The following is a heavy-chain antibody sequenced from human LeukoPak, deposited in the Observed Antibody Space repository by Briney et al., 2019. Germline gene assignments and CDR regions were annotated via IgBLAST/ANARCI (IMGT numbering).Heavy chain of an antibody. D-gene: IGHD2-21*01. Sequence: GASVKVSCKASGYTFTGYYIHWVRQAPGQGLEWMGWINPNNDYTYYAQKLQGRVTLTRDTSISTVYMELTRLTSDDTALYYCAVAPGDYWGQGTLVIVPA. CDR2: INPNNDYT. CDR3: AVAPGDY. J-gene: IGHJ4*02. CDR1: GYTFTGYY. V-gene: IGHV1-2*02.